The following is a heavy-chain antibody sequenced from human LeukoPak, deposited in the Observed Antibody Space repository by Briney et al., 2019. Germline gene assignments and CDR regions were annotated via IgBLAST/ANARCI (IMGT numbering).Heavy chain of an antibody. J-gene: IGHJ6*03. Sequence: GGSLRLSCAASGFTVNSNYMTWVRRAPGKGLEWVSVIYSGGNTYYADSVKGRFTISRDNSKNTVYLQMNSLRAEDTAVYYCAKAPPKEHDFWSGYYNYMDVWGKGTTVTVSS. D-gene: IGHD3-3*01. V-gene: IGHV3-53*01. CDR3: AKAPPKEHDFWSGYYNYMDV. CDR1: GFTVNSNY. CDR2: IYSGGNT.